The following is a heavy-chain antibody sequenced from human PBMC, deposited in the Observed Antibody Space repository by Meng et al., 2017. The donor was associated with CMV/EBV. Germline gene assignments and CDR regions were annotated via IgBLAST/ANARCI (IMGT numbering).Heavy chain of an antibody. D-gene: IGHD3-10*01. Sequence: SETLSLTCAVYGGSFSGYYWSWIRQPPGKGLEWIGEINHSGSTNYNPSLKSRVTISVDTSKNQFSLKLSSVAATDTPVYYCARGRHSYYYGSGSWGMDVWGQGTTVTVSS. CDR1: GGSFSGYY. V-gene: IGHV4-34*01. CDR3: ARGRHSYYYGSGSWGMDV. J-gene: IGHJ6*02. CDR2: INHSGST.